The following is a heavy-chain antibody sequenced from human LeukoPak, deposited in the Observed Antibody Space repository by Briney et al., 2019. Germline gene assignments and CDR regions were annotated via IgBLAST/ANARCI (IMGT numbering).Heavy chain of an antibody. Sequence: GGSLRLSCAASGFTFSSYAMSWARHAPGKGLEWVSAISGSGGSTYYADSVKGPFTISRDNSKNMLYLQMNSLRAEDTAVYYCAKDRAAAGTSWFDPWGQGTLVTVSS. V-gene: IGHV3-23*01. CDR3: AKDRAAAGTSWFDP. D-gene: IGHD6-13*01. J-gene: IGHJ5*02. CDR1: GFTFSSYA. CDR2: ISGSGGST.